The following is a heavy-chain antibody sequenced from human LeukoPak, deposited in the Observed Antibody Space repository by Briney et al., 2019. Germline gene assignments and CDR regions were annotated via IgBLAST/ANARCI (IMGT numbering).Heavy chain of an antibody. CDR3: AKDATGVWGPDY. Sequence: AGGSLRLSCAASGFTFNNYAMSWVRQAPGKGLEWVSYISSSTSTIYYADSVKGRFTISRDNAKNSLYLQMDSLRAEDTAVYYCAKDATGVWGPDYWGQGTLVTVSS. V-gene: IGHV3-48*01. CDR2: ISSSTSTI. J-gene: IGHJ4*02. CDR1: GFTFNNYA. D-gene: IGHD4-23*01.